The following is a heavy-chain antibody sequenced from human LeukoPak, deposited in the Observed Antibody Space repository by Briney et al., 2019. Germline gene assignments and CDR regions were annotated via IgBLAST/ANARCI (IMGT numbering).Heavy chain of an antibody. CDR2: INPSGGST. CDR1: GYTFTGYY. Sequence: GASVKVSCKASGYTFTGYYMHWVRQAPGQGLEWMGWINPSGGSTSYARKFQGRVTMTRDTSTSTVYMELSSLRSEDTAVYYCARDWRNYDSTGEAFDIWGQGTMVTVSS. D-gene: IGHD3-22*01. J-gene: IGHJ3*02. V-gene: IGHV1-46*01. CDR3: ARDWRNYDSTGEAFDI.